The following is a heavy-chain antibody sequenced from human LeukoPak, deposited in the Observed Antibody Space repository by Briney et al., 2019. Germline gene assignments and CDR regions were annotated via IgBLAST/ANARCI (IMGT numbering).Heavy chain of an antibody. CDR2: ISYDGSNK. D-gene: IGHD3-16*01. CDR3: ARDSASLGDYYYGMDV. J-gene: IGHJ6*02. Sequence: PGGSLRLSCAASGFTFSSYAMHWVRQAPGKGLEWVAVISYDGSNKYYADSVKGRFTISRNNSKNTLYLQMNSLRAEDTAVYYCARDSASLGDYYYGMDVWGQGTTVTVSS. V-gene: IGHV3-30-3*01. CDR1: GFTFSSYA.